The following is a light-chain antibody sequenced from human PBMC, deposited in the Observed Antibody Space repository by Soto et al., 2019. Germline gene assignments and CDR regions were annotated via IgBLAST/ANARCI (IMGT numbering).Light chain of an antibody. J-gene: IGLJ2*01. CDR1: NSNIGNKD. Sequence: QSVLTQPPLVSAAPGQKVTISCSGSNSNIGNKDVSWYQQFPGTAPKLLIYDNNRRPSGIPDRFSASKSGTLATLAITGLQTGDEADYYCGTWDSGLSVVVFGGGTKLTVL. CDR2: DNN. V-gene: IGLV1-51*01. CDR3: GTWDSGLSVVV.